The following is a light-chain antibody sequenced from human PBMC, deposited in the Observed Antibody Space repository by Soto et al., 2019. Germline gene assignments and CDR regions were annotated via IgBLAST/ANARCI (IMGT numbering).Light chain of an antibody. J-gene: IGKJ4*01. CDR1: QSVSRY. CDR2: DAS. Sequence: EIVLTQSPATLSLSPGERSTLSFRASQSVSRYLAWYQQRPGQAPRLLIYDASNRATGVPARFSGTGSGTDFTLTISSLEPEDFAVYYCQQRSNWLVTFGGGTKVDIK. CDR3: QQRSNWLVT. V-gene: IGKV3-11*01.